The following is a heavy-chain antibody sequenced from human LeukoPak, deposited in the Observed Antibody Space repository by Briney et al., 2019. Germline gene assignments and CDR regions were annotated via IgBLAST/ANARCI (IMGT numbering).Heavy chain of an antibody. V-gene: IGHV3-21*01. CDR2: ISLTSNDI. J-gene: IGHJ3*02. CDR1: GFTFSSYA. D-gene: IGHD2/OR15-2a*01. CDR3: ARGDTSLQRNDALDI. Sequence: GGSLRLSCAASGFTFSSYAMNWVRQALEKGLEWVSPISLTSNDIDYAASVRGRFIISRDNAKNLLSLQMNSLRAEDTALYYCARGDTSLQRNDALDIWGQGTMVSVSS.